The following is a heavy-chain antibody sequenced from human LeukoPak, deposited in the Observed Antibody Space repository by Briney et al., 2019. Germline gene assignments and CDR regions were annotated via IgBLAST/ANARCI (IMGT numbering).Heavy chain of an antibody. D-gene: IGHD3-10*01. J-gene: IGHJ4*02. V-gene: IGHV4-38-2*01. CDR2: AYHSGST. CDR3: ARGERVPDF. CDR1: GYSVSSGYY. Sequence: SETLSLTCAVSGYSVSSGYYWGWIRQPPGKGPEWIGSAYHSGSTYYNPSLKSRVTISIHTSKNQFSLKLTSVTAADTAVYYCARGERVPDFWGQGTLVTVSS.